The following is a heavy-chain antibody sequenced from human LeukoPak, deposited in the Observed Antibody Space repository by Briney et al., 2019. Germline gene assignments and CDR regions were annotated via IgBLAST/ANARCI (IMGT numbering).Heavy chain of an antibody. D-gene: IGHD6-19*01. Sequence: GGSLRLSCAASGFTFDDYAMHWVRQAPGKGLDWVSLISGDGGVTYYADSVKGRFTISRDNSRNPLYLQMNSLRTEDTALYYCAKDIRAVAGRYDYWGQGALVTVSS. CDR3: AKDIRAVAGRYDY. V-gene: IGHV3-43*02. CDR1: GFTFDDYA. J-gene: IGHJ4*02. CDR2: ISGDGGVT.